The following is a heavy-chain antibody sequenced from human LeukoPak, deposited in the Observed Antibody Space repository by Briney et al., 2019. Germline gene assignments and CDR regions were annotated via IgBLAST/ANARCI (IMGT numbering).Heavy chain of an antibody. J-gene: IGHJ5*02. CDR3: ARHVGVEFLRRCNWFDP. CDR1: GGSISSYY. Sequence: PSETLSLTCTVSGGSISSYYWSWIRQPPGKGLEWIGYIYYSGSTYYNPSLKSRVTISVDTSKNQFSLKLSSVTAADTAVYYCARHVGVEFLRRCNWFDPWGQGTLVTVSS. CDR2: IYYSGST. D-gene: IGHD1-26*01. V-gene: IGHV4-59*04.